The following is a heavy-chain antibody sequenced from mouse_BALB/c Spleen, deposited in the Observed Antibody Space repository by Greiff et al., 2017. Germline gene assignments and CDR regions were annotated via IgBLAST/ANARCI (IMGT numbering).Heavy chain of an antibody. J-gene: IGHJ2*01. CDR3: ARIYYNYFDY. CDR1: GFTFSSYG. D-gene: IGHD1-1*01. CDR2: ISSGGSYT. Sequence: EVKVVESGGDLVKPGGSLKLSCAASGFTFSSYGMSWVRQTPDKRLEWVATISSGGSYTYYPDSVKGRFTISRDNAKNTLYLQMSSLKSEDTAMYYCARIYYNYFDYWGQGTTLTVSS. V-gene: IGHV5-6*01.